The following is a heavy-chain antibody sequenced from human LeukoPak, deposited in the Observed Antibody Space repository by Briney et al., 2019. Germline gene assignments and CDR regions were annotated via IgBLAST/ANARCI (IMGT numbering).Heavy chain of an antibody. CDR2: ISAYNGNT. CDR3: ARLGYCSSTSCLYYYYYYMDV. V-gene: IGHV1-18*01. CDR1: GYTFTSYG. Sequence: ASVKVSCKASGYTFTSYGISWVRQAPGQGLEWMGWISAYNGNTNYAQKLQGRVTMTTDTSTSTAYMELRSLRSDDTAVYYCARLGYCSSTSCLYYYYYYMDVWGKGTTVTVSS. D-gene: IGHD2-2*01. J-gene: IGHJ6*03.